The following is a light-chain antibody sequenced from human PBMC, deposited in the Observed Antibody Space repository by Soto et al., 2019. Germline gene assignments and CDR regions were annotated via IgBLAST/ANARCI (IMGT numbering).Light chain of an antibody. CDR1: STDVGGYNY. CDR2: EVS. Sequence: QSALTQPASVSGSPGQSITISCTGTSTDVGGYNYVSWYQQHPGKAPKLMIYEVSNRPSGVSNRFSGYKSGNTASLTISGLQAEDEADYYCSSYRSSSTPFVFGTGTKLTVL. CDR3: SSYRSSSTPFV. J-gene: IGLJ1*01. V-gene: IGLV2-14*01.